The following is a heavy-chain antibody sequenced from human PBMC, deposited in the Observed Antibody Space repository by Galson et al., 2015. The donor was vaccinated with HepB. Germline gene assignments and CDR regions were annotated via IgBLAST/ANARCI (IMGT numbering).Heavy chain of an antibody. CDR3: ARQYYYDSSGSNAFDI. J-gene: IGHJ3*02. V-gene: IGHV5-51*01. CDR2: IYPGDSDT. Sequence: QSGAEVKKPGESLRISCKGSGYSFTSYWIGWVRQMPGKGLEWMGIIYPGDSDTRYSPSFQGQVTISADKSISTAYLQWGSLKASDTAKYYCARQYYYDSSGSNAFDIWGQGTMVTVSS. CDR1: GYSFTSYW. D-gene: IGHD3-22*01.